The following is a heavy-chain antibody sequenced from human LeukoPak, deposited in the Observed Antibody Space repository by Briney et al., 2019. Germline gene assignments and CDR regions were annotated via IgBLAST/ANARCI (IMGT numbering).Heavy chain of an antibody. CDR3: ARDLGVVAATQDYYYGMDV. D-gene: IGHD2-15*01. Sequence: ASVKVSCKASGYTFTSYYMHWVRQAPGQGLEWMGIINPSGGSTSYAQKFQGRVTMTRDTSTSTVYMELSSLRSEDTAVYYCARDLGVVAATQDYYYGMDVWGPGTTVTVSS. V-gene: IGHV1-46*01. CDR1: GYTFTSYY. CDR2: INPSGGST. J-gene: IGHJ6*02.